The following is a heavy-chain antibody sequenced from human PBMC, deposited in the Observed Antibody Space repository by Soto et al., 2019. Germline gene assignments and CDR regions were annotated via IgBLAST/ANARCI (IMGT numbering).Heavy chain of an antibody. CDR2: IWNDGIKK. CDR1: GFTFSDHA. CDR3: ARDPERWIPRGGGVYGMDV. V-gene: IGHV3-33*01. D-gene: IGHD5-18*01. J-gene: IGHJ6*02. Sequence: QVHLVESGGGVVQPGTSLRLSCAASGFTFSDHAMYWVRQAPGKGLEWVAVIWNDGIKKFYAESVKGRLTISRDNSKNILYLQINDLRVEDRGVYYCARDPERWIPRGGGVYGMDVWGQGTTVTVSS.